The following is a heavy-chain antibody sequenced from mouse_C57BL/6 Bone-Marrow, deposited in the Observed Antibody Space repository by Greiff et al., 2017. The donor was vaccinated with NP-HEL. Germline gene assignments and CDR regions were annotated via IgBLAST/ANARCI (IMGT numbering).Heavy chain of an antibody. CDR1: GYTFTNYW. Sequence: VQLQQSGAELVRPGTSVKMSSKASGYTFTNYWIGWAKQRPGHGLEWIGDIYPGGGYTNYNEKFKGKATLTADKSSSTAYMQFSSLTSEDSAIYYCARGYYGSPFDYWGQGTTLTVSS. CDR2: IYPGGGYT. D-gene: IGHD1-1*01. V-gene: IGHV1-63*01. CDR3: ARGYYGSPFDY. J-gene: IGHJ2*01.